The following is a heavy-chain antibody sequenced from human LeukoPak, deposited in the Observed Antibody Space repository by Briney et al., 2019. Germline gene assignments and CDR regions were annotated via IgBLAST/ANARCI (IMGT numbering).Heavy chain of an antibody. D-gene: IGHD1-26*01. CDR1: GFNFRIHT. J-gene: IGHJ4*02. CDR3: AKDLGGTFSFDY. CDR2: IISTGGTT. Sequence: GGSLRLSCSASGFNFRIHTMHWVRQAPGKGLEYVSSIISTGGTTYYADSLKGRFTISRDNSENTVYLQMRSLRPEDTAIYYCAKDLGGTFSFDYWGQGTLVTVSS. V-gene: IGHV3-64D*09.